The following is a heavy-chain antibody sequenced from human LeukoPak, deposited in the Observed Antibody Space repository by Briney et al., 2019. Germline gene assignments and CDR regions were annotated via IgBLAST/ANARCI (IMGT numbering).Heavy chain of an antibody. CDR1: GGSISSDGYY. V-gene: IGHV4-34*01. Sequence: PSETLSLTCTVSGGSISSDGYYWSWIRQPPGKGLEWIGEINHSGSTNYNPSLKSRVTISVDTSKNQFSLKLSSVTAADTAVYYCARGPTIAAAGRDYYYYGMDVWGQGTTVTVSS. CDR2: INHSGST. CDR3: ARGPTIAAAGRDYYYYGMDV. J-gene: IGHJ6*02. D-gene: IGHD6-13*01.